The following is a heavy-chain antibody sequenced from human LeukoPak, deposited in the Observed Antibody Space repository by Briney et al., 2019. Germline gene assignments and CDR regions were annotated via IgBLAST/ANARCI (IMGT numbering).Heavy chain of an antibody. V-gene: IGHV3-30*04. J-gene: IGHJ4*02. CDR3: ARGLQRAMERAFDY. CDR1: GFTFSSCA. CDR2: ISYDGSNK. Sequence: GRSLRLSCAASGFTFSSCAMHWVRQAPGKGLEWVAVISYDGSNKYYADSVKGRFTISRDNSKNTLYLQMNSLRAEDTAVYYCARGLQRAMERAFDYWGQGTLVTVSS. D-gene: IGHD5-18*01.